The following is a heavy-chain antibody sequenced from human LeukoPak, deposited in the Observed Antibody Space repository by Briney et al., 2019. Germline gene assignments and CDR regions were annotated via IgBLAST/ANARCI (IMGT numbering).Heavy chain of an antibody. CDR1: GFTFSSYA. CDR2: ISGSGGST. CDR3: AKDGIQLWLLVY. Sequence: GGSLRLSCAASGFTFSSYAMSWVRQAPGKGLEWVSAISGSGGSTYYADSAKGRVTICRDNSKNTLYLQMNSLRAEDTAVYYCAKDGIQLWLLVYWGRGPLVTVSS. J-gene: IGHJ4*02. D-gene: IGHD5-18*01. V-gene: IGHV3-23*01.